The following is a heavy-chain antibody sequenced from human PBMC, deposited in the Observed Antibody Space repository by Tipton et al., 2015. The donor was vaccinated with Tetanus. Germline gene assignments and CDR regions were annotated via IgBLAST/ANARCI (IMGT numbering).Heavy chain of an antibody. V-gene: IGHV3-74*01. J-gene: IGHJ3*02. CDR2: INGEASDT. CDR3: AREFACDGSGRDAFDI. Sequence: SLRLSCAASGFTFRNYWMHWVRQVPGKGLVWVSRINGEASDTGYADSVKGRLSISRDNTKNMLYLQINSLRAEDTAVYYCAREFACDGSGRDAFDIWCQGTMVTVSS. CDR1: GFTFRNYW. D-gene: IGHD3-10*01.